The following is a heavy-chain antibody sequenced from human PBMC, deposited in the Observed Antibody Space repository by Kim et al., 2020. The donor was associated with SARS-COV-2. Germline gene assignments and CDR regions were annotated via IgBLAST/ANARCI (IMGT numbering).Heavy chain of an antibody. V-gene: IGHV4-4*07. J-gene: IGHJ4*02. CDR1: GDSLSSDY. Sequence: SETLSLTCTVSGDSLSSDYWSWNRQPAGKGLEWIGRIYTSGRTNYNPSLQSRVTMSVDMSKNQSSLKLSPVTAADTAVYYYASALGHCGQGTLVTVSS. CDR3: ASALGH. CDR2: IYTSGRT. D-gene: IGHD3-16*02.